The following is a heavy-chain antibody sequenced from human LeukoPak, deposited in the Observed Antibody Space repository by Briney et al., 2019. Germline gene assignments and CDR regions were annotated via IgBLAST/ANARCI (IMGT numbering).Heavy chain of an antibody. CDR2: ISRSSDTI. CDR3: ARDLTTMVRGLPLDY. D-gene: IGHD3-10*01. CDR1: GFTFSSNS. Sequence: GGSLRLSCAASGFTFSSNSMNCVRQAPGKGLEGVSYISRSSDTIYYADSVKGRFTISRDNAKNSLYLQMNSLRDEDTAVYYCARDLTTMVRGLPLDYWGQGALVTVSS. J-gene: IGHJ4*02. V-gene: IGHV3-48*02.